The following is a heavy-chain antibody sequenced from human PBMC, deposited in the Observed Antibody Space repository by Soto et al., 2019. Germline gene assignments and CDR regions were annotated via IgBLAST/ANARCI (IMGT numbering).Heavy chain of an antibody. D-gene: IGHD2-2*01. V-gene: IGHV3-11*01. Sequence: PGGSLRLSCAASGFTFSDYYMSWIRQAPGKGLEWVSHISSGGSDKYHADSVKGRFTISRDNAKKSLYLQMNSLRAEDTAVYYCARDLGGYCSSTSCLDAFDIWGQGTMVTVS. CDR1: GFTFSDYY. J-gene: IGHJ3*02. CDR3: ARDLGGYCSSTSCLDAFDI. CDR2: ISSGGSDK.